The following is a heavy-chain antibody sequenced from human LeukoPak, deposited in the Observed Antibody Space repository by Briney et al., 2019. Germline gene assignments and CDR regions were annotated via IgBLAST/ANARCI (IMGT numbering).Heavy chain of an antibody. V-gene: IGHV3-23*01. Sequence: GGSLRLSCAASGFTFSSYAMSWVRQAPGKGLEWVSAVSGSGGSTYYADSVKGRFTISRDNSKNTLYLQMNSLRAEDTAVYYCAKERYYGSGHYGMDVWGQGTTVTVSS. D-gene: IGHD3-10*01. CDR1: GFTFSSYA. CDR2: VSGSGGST. J-gene: IGHJ6*02. CDR3: AKERYYGSGHYGMDV.